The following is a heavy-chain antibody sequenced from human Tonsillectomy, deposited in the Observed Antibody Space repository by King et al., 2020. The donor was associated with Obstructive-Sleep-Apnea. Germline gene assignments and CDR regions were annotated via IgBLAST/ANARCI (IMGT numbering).Heavy chain of an antibody. CDR1: GGSFSSGGYY. CDR2: IYDTGNT. V-gene: IGHV4-31*01. D-gene: IGHD3-22*01. J-gene: IGHJ3*02. CDR3: ARGLYDSSGEDDAFDI. Sequence: QLQESGPGLVKPSQTLSLNCTVSGGSFSSGGYYWSWIRQHPGKGLEWIGYIYDTGNTYYSPSLKSPVTISIDTSENQFSLKLSSVTAADTAVYYCARGLYDSSGEDDAFDIWGHGTLVTVSS.